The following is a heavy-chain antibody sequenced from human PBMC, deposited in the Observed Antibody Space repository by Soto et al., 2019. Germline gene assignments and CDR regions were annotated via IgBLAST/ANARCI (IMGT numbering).Heavy chain of an antibody. D-gene: IGHD3-3*01. Sequence: PGGCLRMCGAESGFVVITFAWHIVRQAPGEGLEWVALISHDGRIEKYADSVKGRFTISRDNSKNTLYMQMDSLRLEDTGVYYCARDGLPDDFRSGGYWFDPWGQGTQVTVSS. CDR3: ARDGLPDDFRSGGYWFDP. J-gene: IGHJ5*02. CDR1: GFVVITFA. CDR2: ISHDGRIE. V-gene: IGHV3-30-3*01.